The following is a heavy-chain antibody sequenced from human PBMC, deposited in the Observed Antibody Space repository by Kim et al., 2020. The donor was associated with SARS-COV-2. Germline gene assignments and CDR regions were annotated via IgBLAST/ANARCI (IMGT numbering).Heavy chain of an antibody. CDR2: ISYDGSNK. V-gene: IGHV3-30*04. Sequence: GGSLRLSCAASGFTFSSYAMHWVRQAPGKGLEWVAVISYDGSNKYYADSVKGRFTISRDNSKNTLYLQMNSLRAEDTAVYYCARDSYWGQGTLVTVSS. CDR3: ARDSY. J-gene: IGHJ4*02. CDR1: GFTFSSYA.